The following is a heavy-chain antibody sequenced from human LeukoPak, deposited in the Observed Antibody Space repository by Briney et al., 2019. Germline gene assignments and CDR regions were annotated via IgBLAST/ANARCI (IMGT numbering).Heavy chain of an antibody. D-gene: IGHD2-2*02. CDR1: GFTFSSYS. CDR2: ISSSSSYI. V-gene: IGHV3-21*01. Sequence: GGSLRLSCAASGFTFSSYSMNWVRQAPGKGLEWVSSISSSSSYIYYADSVKGRFTISRDNAKNSLYLQMNSLRAEDTAVYYCARGADCSSTSCYIDFDYWDQGTLVTVSS. CDR3: ARGADCSSTSCYIDFDY. J-gene: IGHJ4*02.